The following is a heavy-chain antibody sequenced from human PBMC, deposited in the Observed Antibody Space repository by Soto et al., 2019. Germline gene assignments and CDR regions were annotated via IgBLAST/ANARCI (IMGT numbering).Heavy chain of an antibody. CDR1: GFIFSDNY. D-gene: IGHD4-17*01. CDR2: ISSTSSYT. CDR3: ARNPTVALIYFDY. Sequence: GGSLRLSCAASGFIFSDNYMSWIRQAPGKGLEWVSYISSTSSYTNYADSVKGRFTISRDNAKNSLYLQMNSLRAEDTAVYYCARNPTVALIYFDYWGQGTLVTVSS. J-gene: IGHJ4*02. V-gene: IGHV3-11*06.